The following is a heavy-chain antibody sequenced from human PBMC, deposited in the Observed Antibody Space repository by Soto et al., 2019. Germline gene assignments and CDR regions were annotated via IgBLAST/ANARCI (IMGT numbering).Heavy chain of an antibody. Sequence: QVQLVQSGPEVKKTGASVKVSCKASGYIFTYYGLSWVRQAPGQGLEWMGWISTYNGDTRIAQQFQGRVTMTTDSSTNTAYMELKSPRSYDTALYFCARDTRNGVVIMDSWGQGTLVAVSS. D-gene: IGHD3-3*01. CDR3: ARDTRNGVVIMDS. J-gene: IGHJ5*02. V-gene: IGHV1-18*01. CDR1: GYIFTYYG. CDR2: ISTYNGDT.